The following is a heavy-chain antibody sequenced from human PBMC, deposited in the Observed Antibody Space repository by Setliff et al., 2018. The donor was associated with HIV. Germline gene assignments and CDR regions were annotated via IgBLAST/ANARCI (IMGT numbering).Heavy chain of an antibody. Sequence: PSETLSLTCAVYGGSFSGYYWSWIRQPPGMGLEWIGQIGPSGSTYYNPSLKSRVTISVDTSKNQFSLKLTSVTAADTAIYYCATDTAFLQEGTEFWGQGALVTVSS. J-gene: IGHJ4*02. D-gene: IGHD5-18*01. CDR1: GGSFSGYY. CDR2: IGPSGST. V-gene: IGHV4-34*01. CDR3: ATDTAFLQEGTEF.